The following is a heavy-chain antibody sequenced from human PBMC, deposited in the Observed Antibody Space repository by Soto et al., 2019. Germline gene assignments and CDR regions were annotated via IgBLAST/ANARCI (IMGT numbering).Heavy chain of an antibody. CDR3: ARERYYYDSSGHQNAFDI. V-gene: IGHV4-34*01. Sequence: SETLSLTCAVYGGSFSGYYWSWIRQPPGKGLEWIGEINHSGSTNYNPSLKSRVTISVDTSKNQFSLKLSSVTAADTAVYYCARERYYYDSSGHQNAFDIWGQGTMVTVSS. CDR1: GGSFSGYY. D-gene: IGHD3-22*01. J-gene: IGHJ3*02. CDR2: INHSGST.